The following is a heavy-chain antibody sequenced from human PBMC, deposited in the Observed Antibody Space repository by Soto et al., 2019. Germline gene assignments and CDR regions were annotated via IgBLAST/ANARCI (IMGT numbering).Heavy chain of an antibody. Sequence: LRLSCAASGFTFSSYAMSWVRQAPGKGLEWVSAISGSGGSTYYADSVKGRFTISRDNSKNTLYLQMNSLRAEDTAVYYCAKGYSSSWPRLYYFDYWGQGTLVTVSS. J-gene: IGHJ4*02. V-gene: IGHV3-23*01. D-gene: IGHD6-13*01. CDR2: ISGSGGST. CDR1: GFTFSSYA. CDR3: AKGYSSSWPRLYYFDY.